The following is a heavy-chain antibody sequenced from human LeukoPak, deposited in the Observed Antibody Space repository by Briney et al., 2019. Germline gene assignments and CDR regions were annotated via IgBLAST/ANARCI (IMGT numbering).Heavy chain of an antibody. V-gene: IGHV3-7*03. J-gene: IGHJ4*02. CDR1: GFTFGKYW. CDR2: IKLDGSEK. D-gene: IGHD3-3*01. CDR3: ARDQYDTWSRRGNFDS. Sequence: GGSLRLSCVASGFTFGKYWMSWVRQAPGKGLEWVANIKLDGSEKNYVDSVKGRVTISRDNTKNALYVQMNTLRVEATAVFYCARDQYDTWSRRGNFDSWGQGTLVTVSS.